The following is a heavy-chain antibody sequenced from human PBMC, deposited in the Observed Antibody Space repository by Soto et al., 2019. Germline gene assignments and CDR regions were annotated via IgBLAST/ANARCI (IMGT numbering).Heavy chain of an antibody. CDR3: ARGRDGFFYAPVYYHYLLAF. D-gene: IGHD1-26*01. Sequence: SVKVSCKASGGTFSSYAISWVRQAPGQGLEWMGGIIPIFGTANYAQKFQGRVTITADESTSTAYMELSSLRSEDTAVYYCARGRDGFFYAPVYYHYLLAFCGQGSTVPVS. CDR1: GGTFSSYA. V-gene: IGHV1-69*13. J-gene: IGHJ6*02. CDR2: IIPIFGTA.